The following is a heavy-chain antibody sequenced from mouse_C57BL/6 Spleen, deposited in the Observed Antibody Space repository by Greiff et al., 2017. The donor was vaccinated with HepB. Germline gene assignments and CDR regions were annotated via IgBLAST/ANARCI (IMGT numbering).Heavy chain of an antibody. CDR2: IYPGSGNT. CDR3: AREGLTTVPFY. V-gene: IGHV1-76*01. J-gene: IGHJ3*01. D-gene: IGHD1-1*01. CDR1: GYTFTDYY. Sequence: QVQLQQSGAELVRPGASVKLSCKASGYTFTDYYINWVKQRPGQGPEWIARIYPGSGNTYYNEKFKGKATLTAEKSSSTAYMQLSSLTSEDSAVYFCAREGLTTVPFYWGQGTLVTVSA.